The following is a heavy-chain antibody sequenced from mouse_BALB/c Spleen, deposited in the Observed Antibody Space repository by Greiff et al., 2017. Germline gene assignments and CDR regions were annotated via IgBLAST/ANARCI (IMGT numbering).Heavy chain of an antibody. D-gene: IGHD1-1*01. CDR3: TRGYYYGRGAMDY. CDR1: GFTFSSYT. Sequence: EVQRVESGGGLVKPGGSLKLSCAASGFTFSSYTMSWVRQTPEKRLEWVATISSGGSYTYYPDSVKGRFTISRDNAKNTLYLQMSSLKSEDTAMYYCTRGYYYGRGAMDYWGQGTSVTVSS. V-gene: IGHV5-6-4*01. CDR2: ISSGGSYT. J-gene: IGHJ4*01.